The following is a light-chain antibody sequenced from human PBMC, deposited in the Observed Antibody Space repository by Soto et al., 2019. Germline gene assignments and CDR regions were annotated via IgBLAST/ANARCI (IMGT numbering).Light chain of an antibody. V-gene: IGKV3-20*01. Sequence: EVVLTQSPGTLSLSPGEKATLSSRAGQSVASSYLAWTQQKPGRAPRLSFYSASSRATGIPDRFSGSGSGTDFTLTISRLEPEDFPVYYCHHFGSLPETFGQGTNVE. CDR2: SAS. CDR3: HHFGSLPET. J-gene: IGKJ1*01. CDR1: QSVASSY.